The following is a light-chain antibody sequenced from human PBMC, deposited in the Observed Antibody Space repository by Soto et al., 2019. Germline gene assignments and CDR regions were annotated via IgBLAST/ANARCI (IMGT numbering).Light chain of an antibody. CDR1: QSVSSSY. CDR3: QQYGRSWT. V-gene: IGKV3-20*01. J-gene: IGKJ1*01. CDR2: GAS. Sequence: EIVLTQSPGTLSLSPGERATLSCRASQSVSSSYLAWYQQKPGQAPRPLIYGASSRATGIPDRFSGSGSGTDSTLTISRLEPEDFAVYYCQQYGRSWTFGKGTKV.